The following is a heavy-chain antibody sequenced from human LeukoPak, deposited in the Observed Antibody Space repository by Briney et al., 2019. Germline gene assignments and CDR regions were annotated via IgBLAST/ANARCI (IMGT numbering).Heavy chain of an antibody. CDR3: ARGPPGRVYDSSKRGLFDP. CDR1: GYTFITYY. V-gene: IGHV1-46*01. D-gene: IGHD3-22*01. J-gene: IGHJ5*02. CDR2: INPSGGST. Sequence: ASVKVSCKTSGYTFITYYIHWVRQAPGQGLEWMGIINPSGGSTNYAQKFQGRVTMTRDTSTSTVFMALSSLRSEDTPVYFCARGPPGRVYDSSKRGLFDPWGQGTLVTVSS.